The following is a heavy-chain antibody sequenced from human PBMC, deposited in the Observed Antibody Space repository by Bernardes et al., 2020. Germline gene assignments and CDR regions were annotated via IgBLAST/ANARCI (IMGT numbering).Heavy chain of an antibody. J-gene: IGHJ4*02. CDR1: GFTFSGSA. V-gene: IGHV3-73*01. CDR2: IRSKANSYAT. CDR3: TSPMTTVTTFNGS. D-gene: IGHD4-17*01. Sequence: GGSLRLSCAASGFTFSGSAMHWVRQASGKGLEWVGRIRSKANSYATAYAASVKGRFTISRDDSKNTAYLQMNSLKTEDTAVYYCTSPMTTVTTFNGSWGQGTLVTVSS.